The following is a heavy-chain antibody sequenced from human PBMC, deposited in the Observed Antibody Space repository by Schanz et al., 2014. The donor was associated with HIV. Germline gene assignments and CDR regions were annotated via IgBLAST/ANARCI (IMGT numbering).Heavy chain of an antibody. V-gene: IGHV1-8*01. CDR1: GSTFPDID. Sequence: QVRLAQSGAEVKRPGALVTVSCSAVGSTFPDIDINWVRRAAGQGLEWMAWINPKSGNTGYAQRFQGRVTVTMSTSISTAYMELSSLGSEDTAMYYCARGNLAWCGGGSCYTRFQFFQVWGQGTLITVSS. CDR3: ARGNLAWCGGGSCYTRFQFFQV. CDR2: INPKSGNT. J-gene: IGHJ1*01. D-gene: IGHD2-15*01.